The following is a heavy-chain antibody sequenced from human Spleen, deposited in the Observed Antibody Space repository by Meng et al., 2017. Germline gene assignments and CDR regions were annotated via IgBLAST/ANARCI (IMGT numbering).Heavy chain of an antibody. Sequence: GGSLRLSCAASGFTFSSYSMNWVRQAPGKGLEWVAVIWYDGSNKYYADSVKGRFTISRDNSKNTLYLQMNSLRAEDTAVYYCARDSGGIFDYWGQGTLVTVSS. D-gene: IGHD1-26*01. V-gene: IGHV3-33*08. CDR3: ARDSGGIFDY. CDR2: IWYDGSNK. J-gene: IGHJ4*02. CDR1: GFTFSSYS.